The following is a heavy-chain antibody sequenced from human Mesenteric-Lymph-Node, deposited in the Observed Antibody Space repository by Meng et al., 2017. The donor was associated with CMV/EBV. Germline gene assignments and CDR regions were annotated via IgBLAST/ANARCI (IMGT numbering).Heavy chain of an antibody. CDR2: ISWNSGSI. Sequence: SLKISCAASGFTFDDYGMSWVRQAPGKGLEWVSGISWNSGSIGYADSVKGRFTISRDNAKNSLYLQMNSLRAEDTALYYCAKDKHDFWSGYFANDAFDIRGQGTMVTVSS. CDR1: GFTFDDYG. V-gene: IGHV3-9*01. J-gene: IGHJ3*02. D-gene: IGHD3-3*01. CDR3: AKDKHDFWSGYFANDAFDI.